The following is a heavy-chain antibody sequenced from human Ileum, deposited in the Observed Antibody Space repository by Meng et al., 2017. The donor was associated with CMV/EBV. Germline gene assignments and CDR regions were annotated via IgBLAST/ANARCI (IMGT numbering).Heavy chain of an antibody. V-gene: IGHV1-69*05. D-gene: IGHD5-18*01. CDR1: GGPLSKYV. CDR2: ILPFFGTA. Sequence: SGGPLSKYVISGGRRAPGKGVGWRGGILPFFGTANYAQKVQGRVKITTGESTGTAYMGLGSLRSEDTAVYYCGGGNGGGIQLWVPFDYWGQGTLVTVSS. J-gene: IGHJ4*02. CDR3: GGGNGGGIQLWVPFDY.